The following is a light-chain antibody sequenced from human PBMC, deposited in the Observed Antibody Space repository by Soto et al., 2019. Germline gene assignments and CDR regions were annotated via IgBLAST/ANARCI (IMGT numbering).Light chain of an antibody. CDR3: QQYDDWPLT. CDR1: QNVKSR. CDR2: DAF. V-gene: IGKV3-15*01. Sequence: EKVMTQSPATLSVSPGERATLSCRASQNVKSRLAWYQQKPGQAPRLLLYDAFTRATGIPARFSGSASGTEFTLTISSLQSEDSAVYYCQQYDDWPLTFGGGTKVEIK. J-gene: IGKJ4*01.